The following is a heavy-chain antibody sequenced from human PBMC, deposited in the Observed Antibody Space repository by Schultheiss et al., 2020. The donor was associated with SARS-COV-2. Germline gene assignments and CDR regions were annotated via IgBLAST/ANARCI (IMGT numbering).Heavy chain of an antibody. J-gene: IGHJ4*02. D-gene: IGHD1-20*01. CDR3: VTGGDRSKQGY. Sequence: SQTLSLTCAVYVGSFSGYYWSWIRQPPGRGLEWIGGITASGGTDYNPSLKSRVTISVDTSKNHLSLSLSSVTAADTAVYYCVTGGDRSKQGYWGQGTLVTVSS. V-gene: IGHV4-34*01. CDR1: VGSFSGYY. CDR2: ITASGGT.